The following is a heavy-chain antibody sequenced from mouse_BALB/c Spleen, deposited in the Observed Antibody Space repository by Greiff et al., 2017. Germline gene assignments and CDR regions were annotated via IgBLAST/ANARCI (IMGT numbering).Heavy chain of an antibody. D-gene: IGHD2-3*01. CDR3: ARALICDCYYGAY. CDR2: ISSGSSTI. J-gene: IGHJ3*01. V-gene: IGHV5-17*02. Sequence: DVKLVESGGGLVQPGGSLKLSCAASGFTFSSFGMHWVRQAPEKGLEWVAYISSGSSTIYYADTVKGRFTISRDNPKNTLFLQMTSLRSYDTAMYDSARALICDCYYGAYWGQGTRVTVSA. CDR1: GFTFSSFG.